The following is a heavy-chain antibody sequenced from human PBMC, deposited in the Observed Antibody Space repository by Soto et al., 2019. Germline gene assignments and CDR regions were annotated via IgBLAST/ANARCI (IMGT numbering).Heavy chain of an antibody. CDR1: GFTFSSYA. CDR3: AKDSYRYGSSTSCSYYYYMDV. J-gene: IGHJ6*03. CDR2: ISGSGGST. Sequence: GGSLRLSCAASGFTFSSYAMSWVRQAPGKGLEWVSAISGSGGSTYYADSVKGRFTISRDNSKNTLYLQMNSLRAEDTAVYYCAKDSYRYGSSTSCSYYYYMDVWGKGTTVTVPS. V-gene: IGHV3-23*01. D-gene: IGHD2-2*01.